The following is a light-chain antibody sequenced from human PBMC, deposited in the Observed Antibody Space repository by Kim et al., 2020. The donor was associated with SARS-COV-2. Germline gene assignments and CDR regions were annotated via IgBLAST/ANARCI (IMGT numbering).Light chain of an antibody. J-gene: IGLJ2*01. V-gene: IGLV1-47*01. CDR2: RDN. CDR3: ASWDDSLSGMV. Sequence: GQGVTISGTGSASNIGGNYVFWYQQVPPTAPKLLIFRDNLRPSGVPDRFSGSKSGTSASLAISGLRSEDDGDFYCASWDDSLSGMVFGGGTQLTVL. CDR1: ASNIGGNY.